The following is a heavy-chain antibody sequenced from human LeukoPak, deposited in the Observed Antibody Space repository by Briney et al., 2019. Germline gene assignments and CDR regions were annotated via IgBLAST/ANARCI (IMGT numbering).Heavy chain of an antibody. CDR2: IIPIFGTA. D-gene: IGHD6-19*01. CDR3: ARGRMAGTYVFDY. J-gene: IGHJ4*02. CDR1: GDTFSSYA. Sequence: ASVKVSCKDSGDTFSSYAISWVRQAPGQGLEWMGGIIPIFGTANYAQKFQGRVTITADESTSTAYMELTSLRSEDTAVYYCARGRMAGTYVFDYWGQGTLVTVSS. V-gene: IGHV1-69*13.